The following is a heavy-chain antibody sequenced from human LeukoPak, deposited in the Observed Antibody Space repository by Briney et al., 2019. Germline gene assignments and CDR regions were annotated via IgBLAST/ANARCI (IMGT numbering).Heavy chain of an antibody. J-gene: IGHJ4*02. V-gene: IGHV4-39*01. D-gene: IGHD2-15*01. CDR3: ARLCSGGSCSAKGFDY. Sequence: SETLSLTCTVSGGSISSSSYYWGWIRQPPGKGLEWIGGIYYSGSTYYNPSLKSRVTISVDTSKNQFSLKLSSVTAADTAVYYCARLCSGGSCSAKGFDYWGQGTLVTVSS. CDR2: IYYSGST. CDR1: GGSISSSSYY.